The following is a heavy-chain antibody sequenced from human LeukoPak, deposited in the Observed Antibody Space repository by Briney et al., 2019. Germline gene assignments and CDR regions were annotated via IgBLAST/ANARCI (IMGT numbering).Heavy chain of an antibody. Sequence: GGSLRLSCVVSGFTVSSNYMSWVRQAPGKGLEWVSVIYNGGSTYYADSVKGRFTISRDNSKNTLYLQMNSLRAEDTAVYYCARALGIVGATAYWGYYYYGMDVWGQGTTVTVSS. V-gene: IGHV3-66*01. CDR3: ARALGIVGATAYWGYYYYGMDV. CDR1: GFTVSSNY. CDR2: IYNGGST. J-gene: IGHJ6*02. D-gene: IGHD1-26*01.